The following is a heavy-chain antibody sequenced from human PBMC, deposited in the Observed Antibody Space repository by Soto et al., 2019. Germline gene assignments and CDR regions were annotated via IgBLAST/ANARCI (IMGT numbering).Heavy chain of an antibody. V-gene: IGHV3-64*01. CDR2: ISSNGRST. Sequence: EVKLVESGGGLVQPGGSLRLSCATSGFSFSTYAMHWVRQAPGKGLEYVSAISSNGRSTYYANSVKGRFTISRDNSKNTLYLQMDSLRAEHMAVYYCARERCTNGVCYAPSDDWGQGTLVTVSS. D-gene: IGHD2-8*01. CDR1: GFSFSTYA. CDR3: ARERCTNGVCYAPSDD. J-gene: IGHJ1*01.